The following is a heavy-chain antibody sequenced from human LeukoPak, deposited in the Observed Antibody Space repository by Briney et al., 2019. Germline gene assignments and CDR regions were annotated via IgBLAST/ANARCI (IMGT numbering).Heavy chain of an antibody. J-gene: IGHJ4*02. CDR1: GFTFSNAW. CDR3: TKRWHDYGDYSDY. CDR2: MKSKTDGGAT. Sequence: PGXSLRLSCAASGFTFSNAWMSWGGQAPGKGGEWVGRMKSKTDGGATDYAAPGKGKLTNSRDETKKQLYLQMNSLKTEDTAMYYCTKRWHDYGDYSDYWGQGTLVTVSS. D-gene: IGHD4-17*01. V-gene: IGHV3-15*01.